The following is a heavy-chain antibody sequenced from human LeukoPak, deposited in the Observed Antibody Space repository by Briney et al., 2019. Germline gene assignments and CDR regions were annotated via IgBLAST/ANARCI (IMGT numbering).Heavy chain of an antibody. V-gene: IGHV4-59*08. CDR2: IYYSGST. J-gene: IGHJ4*02. CDR1: GGSISSHY. D-gene: IGHD3-22*01. CDR3: ARRGYYYDSSGFGFDY. Sequence: SETLSLTCTVSGGSISSHYWSWIRQPPGKGLEWIGYIYYSGSTNYNPSLKSRATLSIDTSKNQFSLNLTSVTAADTAVYYCARRGYYYDSSGFGFDYWGQGTLVTVSS.